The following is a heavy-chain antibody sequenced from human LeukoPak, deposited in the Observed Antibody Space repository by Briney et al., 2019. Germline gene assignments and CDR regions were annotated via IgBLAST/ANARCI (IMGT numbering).Heavy chain of an antibody. CDR2: INPNSGNT. CDR1: GYTFTGYY. D-gene: IGHD2-15*01. V-gene: IGHV1-8*02. J-gene: IGHJ4*02. CDR3: ARGSVGEYCSGGSCYHFDY. Sequence: ASVKVSCKASGYTFTGYYMHWVRQAPGQGLEWMGWINPNSGNTGYAQRFQGRVTMTRDTSKSTAYMELSSLRSEDSAMYYCARGSVGEYCSGGSCYHFDYWGQGTLVTVSS.